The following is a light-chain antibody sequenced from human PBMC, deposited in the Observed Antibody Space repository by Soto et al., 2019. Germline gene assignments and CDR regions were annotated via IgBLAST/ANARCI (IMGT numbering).Light chain of an antibody. J-gene: IGLJ3*02. CDR1: SSDVGEYDY. CDR3: CSYAGSRV. Sequence: QSVLTQPRSVSGSPGQSVTISCTGTSSDVGEYDYVSWYQYHPGKAPKLMIYDVSQRPSGVPDRFSGSKSGNTASLTISGLQAEDEADYYCCSYAGSRVFGGGTTLTVL. V-gene: IGLV2-11*01. CDR2: DVS.